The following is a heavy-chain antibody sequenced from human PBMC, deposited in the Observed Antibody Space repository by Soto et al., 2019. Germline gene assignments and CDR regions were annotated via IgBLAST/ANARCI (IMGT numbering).Heavy chain of an antibody. CDR3: ARAVSGYYYDSSGLFDY. J-gene: IGHJ4*01. D-gene: IGHD3-22*01. CDR2: IYHTGTT. V-gene: IGHV4-61*01. CDR1: GGSVSSSSYY. Sequence: SETLSLTCTVSGGSVSSSSYYWSWIRLPPGKGLEWIGYIYHTGTTNYNPSLKSRVTISVDTSKNQFSLKLSSVTAADTAVYYCARAVSGYYYDSSGLFDYWGHGNLVTVSA.